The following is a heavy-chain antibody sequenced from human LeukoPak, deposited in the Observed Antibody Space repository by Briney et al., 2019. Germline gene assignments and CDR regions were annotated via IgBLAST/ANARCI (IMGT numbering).Heavy chain of an antibody. CDR1: GYTFSIYG. D-gene: IGHD4-23*01. Sequence: ASVRVSCKACGYTFSIYGFSWVRQAPGQGLEWMGWISAYNGNTNYAQKFQGRVTMTTDTSTSTAHMELRSLRSDDTAVYYCARQGYSGHSQGAADYWGQGTLVTVSS. V-gene: IGHV1-18*01. J-gene: IGHJ4*02. CDR3: ARQGYSGHSQGAADY. CDR2: ISAYNGNT.